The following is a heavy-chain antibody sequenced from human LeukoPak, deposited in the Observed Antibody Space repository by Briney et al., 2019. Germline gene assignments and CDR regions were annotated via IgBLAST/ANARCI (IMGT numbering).Heavy chain of an antibody. V-gene: IGHV4-34*01. D-gene: IGHD6-13*01. CDR1: GGPFSGYS. J-gene: IGHJ4*02. CDR2: INHSGST. Sequence: SETLSLTCAVSGGPFSGYSWSWIRQSPGKGLEWIGEINHSGSTNYNPSLKNRVTISVDTSKNQFSLKLSSVTAADTAVYYCARVIAVQRLVRTYYFDYWGQGTLVTVSS. CDR3: ARVIAVQRLVRTYYFDY.